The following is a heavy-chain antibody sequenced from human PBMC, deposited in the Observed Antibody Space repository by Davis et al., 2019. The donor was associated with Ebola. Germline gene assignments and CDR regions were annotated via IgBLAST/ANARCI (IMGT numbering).Heavy chain of an antibody. Sequence: ASVKVSCKASGYIFTTYAMHWVRQAPGQRLEWTGWVHGGNGNTKYSQRFQGRVTITTDTSASTAYLDLSSLRSDDTAVYYCARGVTMIVVGWFDPWGQGTLVTVSS. J-gene: IGHJ5*02. CDR1: GYIFTTYA. CDR2: VHGGNGNT. D-gene: IGHD3-22*01. CDR3: ARGVTMIVVGWFDP. V-gene: IGHV1-3*01.